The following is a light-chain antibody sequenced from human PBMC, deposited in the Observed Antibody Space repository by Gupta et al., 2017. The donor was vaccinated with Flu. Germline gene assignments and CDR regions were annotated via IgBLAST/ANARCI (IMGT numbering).Light chain of an antibody. CDR3: QAWDSSTVV. CDR2: QDS. V-gene: IGLV3-1*01. J-gene: IGLJ2*01. Sequence: SYELTKPPSVSVSPGQTASITCSGDKLGDKYACWYQQKQGQSPVLVIYQDSKRPSGIPERFSGSNSGNTATLTISGTQAMDEADYYCQAWDSSTVVFGGGTKLTVL. CDR1: KLGDKY.